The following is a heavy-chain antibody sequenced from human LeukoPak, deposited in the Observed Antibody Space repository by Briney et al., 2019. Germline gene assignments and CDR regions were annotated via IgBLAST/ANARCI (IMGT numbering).Heavy chain of an antibody. CDR1: GGSISSSSYY. D-gene: IGHD4-17*01. J-gene: IGHJ4*02. CDR3: ASQYGDYVFDY. Sequence: SETLSLTCTVSGGSISSSSYYWGWIRQPPGKGLEWIGSIYYSGSTYYNPSLKSRVTISVDTSKNQFSLKLSSVTAADTAVYYCASQYGDYVFDYWGQGTLVTVSS. CDR2: IYYSGST. V-gene: IGHV4-39*01.